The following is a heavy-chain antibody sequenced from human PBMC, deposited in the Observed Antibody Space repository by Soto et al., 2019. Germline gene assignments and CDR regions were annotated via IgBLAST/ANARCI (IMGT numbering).Heavy chain of an antibody. D-gene: IGHD4-17*01. CDR2: IDPEDGET. Sequence: QVQLVQSGAEVKKPGAPVKVSCKVSGYTLTELSIHWVRQSPGKGLEWMGGIDPEDGETIYAQKCQGRVTMTEDTSTDTAYMEMSSLTSEDTAVYFCASALRLSALDIWGQGTMVTVSS. V-gene: IGHV1-24*01. J-gene: IGHJ3*02. CDR3: ASALRLSALDI. CDR1: GYTLTELS.